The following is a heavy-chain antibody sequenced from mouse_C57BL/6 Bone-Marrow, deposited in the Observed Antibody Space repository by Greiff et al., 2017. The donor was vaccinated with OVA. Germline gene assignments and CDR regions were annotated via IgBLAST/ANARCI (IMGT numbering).Heavy chain of an antibody. CDR1: GYTFTIYW. CDR3: AREEADYDQFDY. Sequence: VQLQQPGAELVKPGASVKLSCKASGYTFTIYWMHWVKQRPGRGLEWIGRIDPTSGGTKYNEKFKGKATLTVDKPSSTAYMQLSSLTSEDSAVYYCAREEADYDQFDYWGQGTTLTVSS. J-gene: IGHJ2*01. CDR2: IDPTSGGT. V-gene: IGHV1-72*01. D-gene: IGHD2-4*01.